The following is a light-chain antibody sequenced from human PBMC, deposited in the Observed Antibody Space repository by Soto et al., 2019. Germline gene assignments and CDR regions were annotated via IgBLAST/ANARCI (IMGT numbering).Light chain of an antibody. CDR3: QQYEKWPPVT. J-gene: IGKJ4*01. Sequence: IVMTQSPATLSVSPGERATLSCRASQNIRRSLAWYQQKPGQPPRLLIYNSYTRATGIAPRFSGSGSGTDLTLTNSSLQVEDFAVYFCQQYEKWPPVTFGGGTKVEIK. CDR2: NSY. CDR1: QNIRRS. V-gene: IGKV3-15*01.